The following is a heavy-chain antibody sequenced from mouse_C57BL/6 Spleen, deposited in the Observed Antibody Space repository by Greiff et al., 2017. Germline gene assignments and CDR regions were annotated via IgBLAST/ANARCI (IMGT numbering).Heavy chain of an antibody. CDR2: INPNNGGT. V-gene: IGHV1-26*01. CDR1: GYTFTDYY. Sequence: EVQLQQSGPELVKPGASVKISCKASGYTFTDYYMNWVKQSHGKSLEWIGDINPNNGGTSYNQKFKGKATLTVDKSSSTAYMELRSLTSEDSAVYYCARRHFPGYFDVWGTGTTVTVSS. J-gene: IGHJ1*03. CDR3: ARRHFPGYFDV.